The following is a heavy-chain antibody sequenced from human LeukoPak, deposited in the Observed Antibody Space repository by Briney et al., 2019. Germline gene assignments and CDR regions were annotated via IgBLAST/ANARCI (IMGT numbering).Heavy chain of an antibody. D-gene: IGHD6-19*01. CDR3: ARERTSGWDAFDF. V-gene: IGHV3-48*03. CDR2: ISSSTNTI. CDR1: GFTFSSYE. Sequence: GGSLRLSCAASGFTFSSYEMNWVRQAPGKGLEWVSYISSSTNTIYYADSVKGRFTISRDNAKNTLYLQMNSLRAEDTAVYYCARERTSGWDAFDFWGQGTLVTVSS. J-gene: IGHJ4*02.